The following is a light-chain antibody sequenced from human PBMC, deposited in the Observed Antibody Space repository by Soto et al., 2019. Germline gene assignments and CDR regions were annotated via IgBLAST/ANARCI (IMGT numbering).Light chain of an antibody. Sequence: SALTQPPSASGSPGQSVTISCTGTSSDVGVYNYVSWYQQHPGKAPKHMIYEVSKRPSGVPDRFSGSKSGNTASLTVSGLQAEDEADYYCSTYAGSTNLVFGGGTKLTVL. V-gene: IGLV2-8*01. CDR2: EVS. J-gene: IGLJ3*02. CDR3: STYAGSTNLV. CDR1: SSDVGVYNY.